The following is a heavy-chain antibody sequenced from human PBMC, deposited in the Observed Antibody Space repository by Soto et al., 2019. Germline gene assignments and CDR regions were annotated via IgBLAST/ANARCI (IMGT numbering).Heavy chain of an antibody. CDR1: GGSFSGYY. CDR3: ARVRGYSGYRYFDY. Sequence: SETLSLTCAVYGGSFSGYYWSWIRQPPGKGLEWIGEINHSGSTNYNPSLKSRVTISVDTSKNQFSLKLSSVTAADTAVYYCARVRGYSGYRYFDYWGQGTLVTSPQ. J-gene: IGHJ4*02. V-gene: IGHV4-34*01. CDR2: INHSGST. D-gene: IGHD1-26*01.